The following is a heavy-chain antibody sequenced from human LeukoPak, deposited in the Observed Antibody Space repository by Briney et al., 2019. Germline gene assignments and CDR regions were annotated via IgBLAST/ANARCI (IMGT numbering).Heavy chain of an antibody. D-gene: IGHD3-22*01. CDR1: GGTFTNYA. V-gene: IGHV1-69*01. Sequence: SVKVFCKASGGTFTNYAVSWVRQAPGQGLEWMGEIIPMFETINYAQKFQGRVTITADASTSTAYMVLSSLKSEDTAMYFCASLNYYDSSGYFGYFDYWGQGTLVTVSS. CDR3: ASLNYYDSSGYFGYFDY. J-gene: IGHJ4*02. CDR2: IIPMFETI.